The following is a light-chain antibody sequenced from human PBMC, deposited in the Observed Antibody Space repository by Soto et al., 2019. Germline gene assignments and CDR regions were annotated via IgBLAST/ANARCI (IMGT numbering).Light chain of an antibody. Sequence: QSVLTQPPSVSGAPGQRVTISCTGSSSNTGAGYDVHWYQQLPGTAPKLLIYGNNNRPSGVPDRFSGSKSGTSASLAITGLQAEDEATYYCQSYDGSLSGSVFGGGTKLTVL. CDR2: GNN. CDR3: QSYDGSLSGSV. J-gene: IGLJ2*01. CDR1: SSNTGAGYD. V-gene: IGLV1-40*01.